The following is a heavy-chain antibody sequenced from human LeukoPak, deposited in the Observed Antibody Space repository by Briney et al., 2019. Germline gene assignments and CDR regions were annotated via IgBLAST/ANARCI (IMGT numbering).Heavy chain of an antibody. V-gene: IGHV4-59*11. CDR2: IYYSGST. J-gene: IGHJ5*02. D-gene: IGHD6-19*01. Sequence: SETLSLTCTVSGGSISSHYWSWIRQPPGKGLEWIGYIYYSGSTNYNPSLKSRVTISVDTSKNQFSLKLSSVTAADTAVYYCARALRVAVAGTIWFDPLGQGTLVTVSS. CDR3: ARALRVAVAGTIWFDP. CDR1: GGSISSHY.